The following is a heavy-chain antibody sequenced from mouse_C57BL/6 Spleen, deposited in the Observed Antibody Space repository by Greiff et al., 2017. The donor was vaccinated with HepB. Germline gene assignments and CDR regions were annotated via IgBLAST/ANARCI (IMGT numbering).Heavy chain of an antibody. Sequence: QVHVKQPGAELVKPGASVKLSCKASGYTFTSYWMQWVKQRPGQGLEWIGEIDPSDSYTNYNQKFKGKATLTVDTSSSTAYMQLSSLTSEDSAVYYCATITTVPYYCDYWGQGTTLTVSS. CDR3: ATITTVPYYCDY. D-gene: IGHD1-1*01. CDR2: IDPSDSYT. J-gene: IGHJ2*01. V-gene: IGHV1-50*01. CDR1: GYTFTSYW.